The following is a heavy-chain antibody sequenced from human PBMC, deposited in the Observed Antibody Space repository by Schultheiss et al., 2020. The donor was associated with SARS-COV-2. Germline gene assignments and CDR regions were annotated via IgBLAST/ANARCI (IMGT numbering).Heavy chain of an antibody. CDR1: GYTFTSYD. Sequence: ASVKVSCQASGYTFTSYDINWVRQATGQGLEWMGWISAYNGNTNYAQKLQGRVTMTTDTSTSTAYMELRSLRSDDTAVYYCARDQDYYDSSGYYWGQGTLVTVSS. J-gene: IGHJ4*02. CDR3: ARDQDYYDSSGYY. D-gene: IGHD3-22*01. V-gene: IGHV1-18*01. CDR2: ISAYNGNT.